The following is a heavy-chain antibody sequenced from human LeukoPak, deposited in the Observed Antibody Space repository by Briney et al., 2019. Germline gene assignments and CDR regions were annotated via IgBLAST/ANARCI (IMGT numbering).Heavy chain of an antibody. CDR3: ARDATRGGDNDY. J-gene: IGHJ4*02. CDR2: INIDGSST. Sequence: PGGSLRLSCAASGFTFSNYWMHWVRQAPGKGLVWVSRINIDGSSTSYADSVKGRLTISRDNSKNSLYLQMSSLRADDTAVYYCARDATRGGDNDYWGQGTRVIVSS. D-gene: IGHD2-21*02. V-gene: IGHV3-74*01. CDR1: GFTFSNYW.